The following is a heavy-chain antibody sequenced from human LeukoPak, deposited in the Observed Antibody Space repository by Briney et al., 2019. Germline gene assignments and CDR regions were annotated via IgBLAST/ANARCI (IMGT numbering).Heavy chain of an antibody. Sequence: GSSVKVSCKASGGTFSSYAISWVRQAPGRGLEWMGGIIPIFGTANYAQKFQGRVTITADESTSTAYMELSSLRSEDTAVYYCTSHTISLARRDGYTTFDYWGQGTLVTISS. J-gene: IGHJ4*02. D-gene: IGHD5-24*01. CDR2: IIPIFGTA. CDR1: GGTFSSYA. CDR3: TSHTISLARRDGYTTFDY. V-gene: IGHV1-69*01.